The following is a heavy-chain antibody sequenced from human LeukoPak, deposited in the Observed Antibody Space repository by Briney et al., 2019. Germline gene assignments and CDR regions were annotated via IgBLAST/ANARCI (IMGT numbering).Heavy chain of an antibody. J-gene: IGHJ4*02. CDR2: MNPNSGNT. CDR3: ARARRRFLEWLLSQYYFDY. CDR1: GYTFTSYD. V-gene: IGHV1-8*01. D-gene: IGHD3-3*01. Sequence: ASVKVSCKASGYTFTSYDINWVRQATGQGLERMGWMNPNSGNTGYAQKFQGRVTMTRNTSISTAYMELSSLRSEDTAVYYCARARRRFLEWLLSQYYFDYWGQGTLVTVSS.